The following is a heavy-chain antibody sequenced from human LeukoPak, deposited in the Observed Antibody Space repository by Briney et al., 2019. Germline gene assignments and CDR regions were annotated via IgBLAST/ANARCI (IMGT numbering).Heavy chain of an antibody. CDR2: IYYSGST. V-gene: IGHV4-34*01. Sequence: SETLSLTCAVYGGSFSGYYWSWIRQPPGKGLEWIGSIYYSGSTYYNPSLKSRVTISVDTSKNQFSLKLSSVTAADTAVYYCARLTMIVVLFDLWGRGTLVTVSS. J-gene: IGHJ2*01. CDR3: ARLTMIVVLFDL. CDR1: GGSFSGYY. D-gene: IGHD3-22*01.